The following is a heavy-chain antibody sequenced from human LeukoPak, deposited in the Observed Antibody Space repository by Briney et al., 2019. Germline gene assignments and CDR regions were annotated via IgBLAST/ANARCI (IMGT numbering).Heavy chain of an antibody. D-gene: IGHD3-10*01. Sequence: PGGSQRLFCAASVFPFDVYGVSWARHAPGKGLEGLFDINWNGGSAVYALSVKGRFTISRENAKNSVYLQMNSLRAEDTALYYCARGPPSMVLGVMDYWGQGTLVTVSS. CDR2: INWNGGSA. V-gene: IGHV3-20*04. J-gene: IGHJ4*02. CDR1: VFPFDVYG. CDR3: ARGPPSMVLGVMDY.